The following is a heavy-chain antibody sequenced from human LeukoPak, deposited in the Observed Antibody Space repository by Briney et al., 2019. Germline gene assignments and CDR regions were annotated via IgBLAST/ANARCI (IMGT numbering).Heavy chain of an antibody. CDR2: IIPIFGTA. D-gene: IGHD1-1*01. Sequence: SVKVSCKASGGTYSSYAISWVRQAPGQGLEWMGGIIPIFGTANYAQKFQGRVTITADESTSTAYMELSSLRSEDTAVYYCARDRLVGHNSPGPNWFDPWGQGTLVTVSS. CDR3: ARDRLVGHNSPGPNWFDP. V-gene: IGHV1-69*13. CDR1: GGTYSSYA. J-gene: IGHJ5*02.